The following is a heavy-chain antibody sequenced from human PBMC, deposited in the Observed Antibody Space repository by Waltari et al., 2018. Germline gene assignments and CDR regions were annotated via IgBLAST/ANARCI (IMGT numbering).Heavy chain of an antibody. Sequence: QVQLQQWGAGLLKPSETLSLTCAVYGGSFSGYYWSWIRQPPGKGLEWIGEINHSGSTNYNPSLKSRVTRSVDTSKNQFSLKLSSVTAADTAVYYCASASSGSKGYWGQGTLVTVSS. D-gene: IGHD1-26*01. CDR1: GGSFSGYY. CDR3: ASASSGSKGY. V-gene: IGHV4-34*01. J-gene: IGHJ4*02. CDR2: INHSGST.